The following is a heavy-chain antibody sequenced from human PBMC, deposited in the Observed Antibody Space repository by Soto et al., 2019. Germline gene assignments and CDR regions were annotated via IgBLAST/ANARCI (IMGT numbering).Heavy chain of an antibody. J-gene: IGHJ3*02. CDR2: IYYSGST. D-gene: IGHD3-10*01. CDR1: GGSISSSSYY. CDR3: ARHWGPDMVRGAFDI. V-gene: IGHV4-39*01. Sequence: QLQLQESGPGLVKPSETLSLTCTVSGGSISSSSYYWGWIRQPPGKGLEWIGSIYYSGSTYYNPSLKSRVTISVDTSKNQFSLKLSSVTAADTAVYYCARHWGPDMVRGAFDIWGQGTMVTVSS.